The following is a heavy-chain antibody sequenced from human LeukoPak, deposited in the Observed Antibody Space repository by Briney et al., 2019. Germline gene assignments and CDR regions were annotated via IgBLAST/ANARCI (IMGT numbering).Heavy chain of an antibody. D-gene: IGHD2/OR15-2a*01. Sequence: GASVKVSCKVSGYTLTELSIHWVRPAPGKGLEWMGGFDPEDGETIYAQKFQGRVTMTEDTSTDTAYMELSSLRSEDTAVYYCATASMSKTPDFDYWGQGTLVTVSS. V-gene: IGHV1-24*01. CDR1: GYTLTELS. J-gene: IGHJ4*02. CDR2: FDPEDGET. CDR3: ATASMSKTPDFDY.